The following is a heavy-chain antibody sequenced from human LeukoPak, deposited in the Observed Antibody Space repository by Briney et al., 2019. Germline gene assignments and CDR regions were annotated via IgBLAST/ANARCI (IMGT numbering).Heavy chain of an antibody. Sequence: SETLSLTCTVTGGSISSSSYYWGWIRQPPGKGLEWIGSIYYSGSTYYNPSLKSRVTISVDTSKNQFSLKLSSVTAADTAVYYCATLFNPHGGDFWSGSIGDYWGQGTLVTVSS. CDR1: GGSISSSSYY. CDR2: IYYSGST. J-gene: IGHJ4*02. D-gene: IGHD3-3*01. CDR3: ATLFNPHGGDFWSGSIGDY. V-gene: IGHV4-39*01.